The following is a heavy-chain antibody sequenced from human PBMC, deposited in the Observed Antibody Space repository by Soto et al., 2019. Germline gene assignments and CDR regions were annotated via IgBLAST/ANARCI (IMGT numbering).Heavy chain of an antibody. J-gene: IGHJ3*02. CDR2: ISVSGSTV. V-gene: IGHV3-48*03. D-gene: IGHD5-12*01. Sequence: RRLSCAVSGFSLSSYEMNWVRQAPGKGLEWVSYISVSGSTVYYADSVKGRLTISRDNAKNSLDLQMNSLRAEDTAVYYCARTQWLSYAFDMWGQGTKVTV. CDR1: GFSLSSYE. CDR3: ARTQWLSYAFDM.